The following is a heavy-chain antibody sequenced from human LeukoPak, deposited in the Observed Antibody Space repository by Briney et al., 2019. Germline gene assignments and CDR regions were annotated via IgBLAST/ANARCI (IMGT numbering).Heavy chain of an antibody. CDR2: ISGSSETI. J-gene: IGHJ4*02. Sequence: GGSLRLSCAASGFTFSTYSMNWVRQAPGKGLEWVSYISGSSETIYYADSVKGRFTISRDNAKNSLYLQMNSLRDEDTAVYYCARGVSYYYGSGSYPRKYYFDYWGQGTLVTVSS. V-gene: IGHV3-48*02. CDR1: GFTFSTYS. D-gene: IGHD3-10*01. CDR3: ARGVSYYYGSGSYPRKYYFDY.